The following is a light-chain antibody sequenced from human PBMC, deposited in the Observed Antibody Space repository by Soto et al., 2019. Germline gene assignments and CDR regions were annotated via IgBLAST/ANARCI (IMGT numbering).Light chain of an antibody. CDR2: EVT. CDR3: SSYTSGGTLYV. Sequence: QSVLTQPASVSGSPGQSITISCTGTSSDFYGYNYVSWYQQLPGKAPKLLIYEVTSRPSGVSNRFSGSKSGSTASLTISGLLAEDEADYYCSSYTSGGTLYVFGTGTKVTVL. V-gene: IGLV2-14*01. CDR1: SSDFYGYNY. J-gene: IGLJ1*01.